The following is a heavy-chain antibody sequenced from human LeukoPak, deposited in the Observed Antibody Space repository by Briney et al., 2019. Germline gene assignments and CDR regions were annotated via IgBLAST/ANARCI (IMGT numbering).Heavy chain of an antibody. CDR1: GYTFTSYG. V-gene: IGHV1-18*01. CDR2: ISAYNGNT. CDR3: ARQTGPYYYYGMDV. D-gene: IGHD7-27*01. Sequence: ASVKVSCKASGYTFTSYGISWVRQAPGQGLERMGWISAYNGNTNYAQKLQGRVTMTTDTSTSTAYMELRSLRSDDTAVYYCARQTGPYYYYGMDVWGQGTTVTVSS. J-gene: IGHJ6*02.